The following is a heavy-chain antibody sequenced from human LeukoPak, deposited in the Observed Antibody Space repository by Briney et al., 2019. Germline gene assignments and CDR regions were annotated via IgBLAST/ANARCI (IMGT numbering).Heavy chain of an antibody. CDR2: IYSGGST. CDR3: ARDSPGGSGYYLDY. V-gene: IGHV3-66*01. D-gene: IGHD3-22*01. CDR1: GFTVSSNY. Sequence: GGSLRLSCAASGFTVSSNYMSWVRRAPGKGLEWVSVIYSGGSTYYADSVKGGFTISRDNSKNTLYLQMNSLRAEDTAVYYCARDSPGGSGYYLDYWGQGTLVTVSS. J-gene: IGHJ4*02.